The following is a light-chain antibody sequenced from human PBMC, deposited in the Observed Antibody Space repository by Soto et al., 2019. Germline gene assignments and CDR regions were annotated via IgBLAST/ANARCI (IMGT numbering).Light chain of an antibody. V-gene: IGKV1-39*01. CDR3: QQYNSCPIT. Sequence: DIQMTPSPSSLSASVGDRVTITCRASQSISSYLNWYQQKPGKAPKLLIYAASSLQSGVPSRFSGSGSGTEFTLTISSLQPDDFATYYCQQYNSCPITFGQGTRLEIK. CDR1: QSISSY. J-gene: IGKJ5*01. CDR2: AAS.